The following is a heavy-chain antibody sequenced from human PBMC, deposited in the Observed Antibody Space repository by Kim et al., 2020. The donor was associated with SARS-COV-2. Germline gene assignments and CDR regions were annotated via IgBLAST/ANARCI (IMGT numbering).Heavy chain of an antibody. CDR1: GDSVSSNSAA. Sequence: SQTLSLTCAISGDSVSSNSAAWNWIRQSPSRGLEWLGRTYYRSKWYNDYAVSVKSRITINPDTSKNQFSLQLNSVTPEDTAVYYCARDRSYSSSWYVDNWFDPWGQGTLVTVSS. CDR2: TYYRSKWYN. V-gene: IGHV6-1*01. D-gene: IGHD6-13*01. CDR3: ARDRSYSSSWYVDNWFDP. J-gene: IGHJ5*02.